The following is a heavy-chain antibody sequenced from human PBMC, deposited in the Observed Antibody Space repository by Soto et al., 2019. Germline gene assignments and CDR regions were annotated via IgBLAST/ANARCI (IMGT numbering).Heavy chain of an antibody. D-gene: IGHD3-10*01. J-gene: IGHJ4*02. Sequence: ASVKVSCKASGYTFTSYAMHGVRQAPGQRLEWMGWINAGNGKTKYSQKFHGSVTITRDTSASTDYMELSILRSEDTALYYCARVAGAGTNISNALDYWGQGTLVTVSS. CDR1: GYTFTSYA. CDR2: INAGNGKT. V-gene: IGHV1-3*01. CDR3: ARVAGAGTNISNALDY.